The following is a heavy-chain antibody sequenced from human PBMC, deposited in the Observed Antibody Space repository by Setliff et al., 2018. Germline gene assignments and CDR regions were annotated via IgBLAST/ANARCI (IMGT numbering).Heavy chain of an antibody. V-gene: IGHV1-46*01. J-gene: IGHJ6*03. CDR3: ARDRGGSPLNYYMDV. Sequence: GASVKVSCKASGYTFTSYGISWVRQAPGQGLEWMGIINPSGGSTSYAQKFQGRVTMTRDTSTSTVYMELSSLRSEDTAVYYCARDRGGSPLNYYMDVWGKGTTVTVSS. D-gene: IGHD1-26*01. CDR1: GYTFTSYG. CDR2: INPSGGST.